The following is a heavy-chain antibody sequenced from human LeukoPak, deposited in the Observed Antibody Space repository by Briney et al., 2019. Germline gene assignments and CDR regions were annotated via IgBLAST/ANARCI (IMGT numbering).Heavy chain of an antibody. CDR2: IYYSGST. J-gene: IGHJ4*02. Sequence: SETLSLTCIVSGGSISSSSYYWGWIRQPPGKGLEWIGSIYYSGSTYYNPSLKSRVTISVDTSKNQFSLKLSSVTAADTAVYYCASADCGGDCYSSPGFDYWGQGTLVTVSS. CDR1: GGSISSSSYY. CDR3: ASADCGGDCYSSPGFDY. D-gene: IGHD2-21*02. V-gene: IGHV4-39*07.